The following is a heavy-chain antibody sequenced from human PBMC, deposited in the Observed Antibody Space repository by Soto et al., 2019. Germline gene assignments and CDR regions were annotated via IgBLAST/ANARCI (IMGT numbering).Heavy chain of an antibody. CDR1: VFTFSSFH. Sequence: GGSLRLSCAASVFTFSSFHMNWVRQAPGKGLEWVSAISGSGGSTYYADSVKGRFTISRDNSKNTLYLQMNSLRAEDTAVYYCAKDRIVGAIGPFDYWGQGTLVTVSS. D-gene: IGHD1-26*01. J-gene: IGHJ4*02. CDR2: ISGSGGST. V-gene: IGHV3-23*01. CDR3: AKDRIVGAIGPFDY.